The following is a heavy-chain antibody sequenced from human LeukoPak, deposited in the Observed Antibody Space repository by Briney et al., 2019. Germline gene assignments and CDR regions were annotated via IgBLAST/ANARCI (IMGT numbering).Heavy chain of an antibody. V-gene: IGHV3-23*01. Sequence: PGGSLRLSCAASGFTFSTYAMSWVRQAPGKGLEWVSGLTGGGGGTSYADSVKGRFTISRDNSKNTLYLHMNSLRAEDTAVYYCARDKNYYGSGSPSLDAFDIWGQGTMVTVSS. CDR2: LTGGGGGT. J-gene: IGHJ3*02. CDR3: ARDKNYYGSGSPSLDAFDI. D-gene: IGHD3-10*01. CDR1: GFTFSTYA.